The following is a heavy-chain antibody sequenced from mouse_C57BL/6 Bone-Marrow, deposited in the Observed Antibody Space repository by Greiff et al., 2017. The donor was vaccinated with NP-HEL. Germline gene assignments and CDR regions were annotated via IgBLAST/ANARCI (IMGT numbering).Heavy chain of an antibody. CDR1: GYTFTSYW. D-gene: IGHD2-4*01. J-gene: IGHJ2*01. CDR2: VDPSDSYT. CDR3: ARSAPYDYDVVFDY. V-gene: IGHV1-69*01. Sequence: QVQLQQPGAELVMPGASVKLSCKASGYTFTSYWMHWVKQRPGQGLEWIGEVDPSDSYTNYNQKFKGKSTLTVDKSSSTAYMQRSSLTSEDSAVYYCARSAPYDYDVVFDYWGQGTTLTVSS.